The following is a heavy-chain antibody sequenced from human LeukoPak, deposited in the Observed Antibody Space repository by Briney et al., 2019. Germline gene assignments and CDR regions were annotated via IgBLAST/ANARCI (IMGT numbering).Heavy chain of an antibody. CDR2: IKQDGSEK. J-gene: IGHJ4*02. CDR3: ARDQWLVHFDY. D-gene: IGHD6-19*01. V-gene: IGHV3-7*01. Sequence: GGSLRLSCAASGFTFSSYWMSWVRQAPGKGLEWVANIKQDGSEKYYVDSVKGRFTISRDNAKNSLYLQMNSLRAEDTAVYYRARDQWLVHFDYWGQGTLVTVSS. CDR1: GFTFSSYW.